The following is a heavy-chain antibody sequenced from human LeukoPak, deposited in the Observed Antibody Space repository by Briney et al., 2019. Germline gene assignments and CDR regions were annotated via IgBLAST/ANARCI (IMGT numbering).Heavy chain of an antibody. CDR3: ARGQYYYMDV. J-gene: IGHJ6*03. CDR1: GYTFSSYS. Sequence: PGGSLRLSCAASGYTFSSYSMNWVRQAPGKGLEWVSYISSSSSTIYYADSVKGRFTISRDNAKNSLYLQMNSLRAEDTAVYYCARGQYYYMDVWGKGTTVTVSS. CDR2: ISSSSSTI. V-gene: IGHV3-48*04.